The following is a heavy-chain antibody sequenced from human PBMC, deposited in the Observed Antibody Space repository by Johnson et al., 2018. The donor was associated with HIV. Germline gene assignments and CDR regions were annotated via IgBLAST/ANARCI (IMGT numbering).Heavy chain of an antibody. Sequence: VQLVESGGVVVQPGGSLRLSCAASGFTFDDYAMHWVRQAPGKGLEWVADISWNSGKRDYADSVKGRFTISRDNAKNSLYLQMNSLRAEDTAVYYCARALPYCSGGDCYSSFSAFDIWGQGTMVTVSS. CDR3: ARALPYCSGGDCYSSFSAFDI. D-gene: IGHD2-21*02. CDR2: ISWNSGKR. V-gene: IGHV3-9*01. J-gene: IGHJ3*02. CDR1: GFTFDDYA.